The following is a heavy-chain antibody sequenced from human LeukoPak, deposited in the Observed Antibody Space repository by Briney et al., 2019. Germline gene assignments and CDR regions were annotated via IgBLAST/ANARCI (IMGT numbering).Heavy chain of an antibody. V-gene: IGHV4-59*05. J-gene: IGHJ6*03. Sequence: PSETLSLTFSVSGGSIRGYYWTWIRQPPGKGLEWIGSIYYSGSTYYNPSLKSRVTISVDTSKNQFSLKLSSVTAADTAVYYCARHTQAVAGPGNSYYYMDVWGKGTTVTVSS. CDR3: ARHTQAVAGPGNSYYYMDV. CDR1: GGSIRGYY. CDR2: IYYSGST. D-gene: IGHD6-19*01.